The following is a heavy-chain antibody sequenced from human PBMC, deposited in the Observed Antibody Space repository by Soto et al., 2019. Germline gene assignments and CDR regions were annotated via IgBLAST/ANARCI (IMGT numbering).Heavy chain of an antibody. D-gene: IGHD1-7*01. Sequence: PGGSLRLSCAASGFTFTTALINWVRQAPGKGLEWAGRIKSKTDGGTADFAAPVRGRFAISRDDSKSIVYLQMNSLKTEDTALYYCTTDSYLTLKLVRFDYWGLGPRGTVSS. V-gene: IGHV3-15*07. J-gene: IGHJ4*01. CDR3: TTDSYLTLKLVRFDY. CDR2: IKSKTDGGTA. CDR1: GFTFTTAL.